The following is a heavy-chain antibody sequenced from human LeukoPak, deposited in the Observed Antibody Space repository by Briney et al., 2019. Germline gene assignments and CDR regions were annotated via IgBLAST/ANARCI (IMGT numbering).Heavy chain of an antibody. CDR3: ARRLYGSGSSDAFDI. V-gene: IGHV2-70*18. Sequence: SGPTLVHPTQPLTLTYTFSGFARSTDERSGSWVRQPPGKGGEWLTLIDWDEDNYYNASLKTRLTISQATSKSQVVLTMTNMDPVDTATYYCARRLYGSGSSDAFDIWGQGTMVTLSS. D-gene: IGHD3-10*01. J-gene: IGHJ3*02. CDR1: GFARSTDERS. CDR2: IDWDEDN.